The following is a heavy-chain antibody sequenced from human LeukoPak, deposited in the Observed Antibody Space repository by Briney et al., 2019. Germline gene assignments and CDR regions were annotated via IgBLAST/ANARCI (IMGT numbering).Heavy chain of an antibody. CDR1: GYTFTNYG. D-gene: IGHD1-26*01. J-gene: IGHJ5*02. V-gene: IGHV1-18*01. CDR3: ARGGSGTYYP. CDR2: ISAYNGNT. Sequence: ASVKVSCKPSGYTFTNYGISWVRQAPGHGLEWMGWISAYNGNTNYAQNLQGRVTMTTDTSTTTAYMELRSLRSDDTAVYYCARGGSGTYYPWGQGTLVTVSS.